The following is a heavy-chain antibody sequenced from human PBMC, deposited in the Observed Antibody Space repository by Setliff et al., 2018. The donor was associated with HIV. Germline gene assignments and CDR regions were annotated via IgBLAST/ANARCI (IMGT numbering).Heavy chain of an antibody. J-gene: IGHJ4*02. D-gene: IGHD6-13*01. Sequence: SETLSLTCTVSGGFISTGGYSWSWIRQPPGKGLEWIGYIYHSGSTYYNPSLKSRVSISVDRSKNHFSPRLSSVTAADTAVYYCARGGSRGSWYWDYWGQGTLVTVSS. CDR1: GGFISTGGYS. CDR2: IYHSGST. V-gene: IGHV4-30-2*01. CDR3: ARGGSRGSWYWDY.